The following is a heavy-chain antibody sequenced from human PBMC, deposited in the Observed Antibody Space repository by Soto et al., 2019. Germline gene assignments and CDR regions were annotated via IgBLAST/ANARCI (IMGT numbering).Heavy chain of an antibody. J-gene: IGHJ4*02. CDR3: AKDFKPLSPDSYFDY. CDR2: ISFDGSDK. Sequence: QVQLVESGGGVVQPRRSLRLSCVASKFTFRSYGMHWVRQAPGKGLEWVARISFDGSDKYYGESVKGRFTISRDNSKNTLYLQMSSLSAEDTAVYYCAKDFKPLSPDSYFDYWGQGALVSVSS. CDR1: KFTFRSYG. V-gene: IGHV3-30*18.